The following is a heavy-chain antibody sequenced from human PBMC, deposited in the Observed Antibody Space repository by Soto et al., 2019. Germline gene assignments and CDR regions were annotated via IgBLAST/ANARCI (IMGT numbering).Heavy chain of an antibody. D-gene: IGHD6-6*01. CDR2: INPNSGGT. CDR1: GYTFTGYY. CDR3: ARAFSSSSYRYFDY. V-gene: IGHV1-2*04. Sequence: GASVKVSCKASGYTFTGYYMHWVRQAPGQGLEWMGWINPNSGGTNYAQKFQGWVTMTRDTSISTAYMELSRLRSDDTAVYYCARAFSSSSYRYFDYWGQGTLVTVSS. J-gene: IGHJ4*02.